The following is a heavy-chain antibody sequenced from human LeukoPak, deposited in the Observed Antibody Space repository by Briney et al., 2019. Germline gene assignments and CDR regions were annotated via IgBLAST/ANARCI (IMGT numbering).Heavy chain of an antibody. CDR3: AKEGDWNLDY. V-gene: IGHV3-7*04. CDR2: IKGDGSEK. D-gene: IGHD1-1*01. J-gene: IGHJ4*02. CDR1: DFNFRSNR. Sequence: GGSLRLSCVASDFNFRSNRMDWLRQAPGKGLEWVANIKGDGSEKNYVDSVKGRFSISRDNAKNSLYLEMNSLRAEDTGVYYCAKEGDWNLDYWGQGALVTVSS.